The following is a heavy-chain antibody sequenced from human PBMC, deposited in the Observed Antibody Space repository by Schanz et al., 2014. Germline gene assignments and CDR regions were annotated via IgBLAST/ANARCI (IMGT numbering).Heavy chain of an antibody. Sequence: EVQLVESGGGVVQPGGSLRLSCATSGFTFSTYYMNWVRQAPGKGLEWVSSISSSSSYISYADSVKGRFTISRDNAKNSLYLQMNSLRAEDTALYYCAKDGIMVQGVIWERYFDSWGQGTLVTVSS. CDR3: AKDGIMVQGVIWERYFDS. V-gene: IGHV3-21*04. CDR1: GFTFSTYY. CDR2: ISSSSSYI. J-gene: IGHJ4*02. D-gene: IGHD3-10*01.